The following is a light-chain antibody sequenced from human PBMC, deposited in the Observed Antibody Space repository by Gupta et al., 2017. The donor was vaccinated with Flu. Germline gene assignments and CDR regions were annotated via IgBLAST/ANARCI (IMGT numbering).Light chain of an antibody. V-gene: IGKV1-39*01. CDR1: QSISNY. J-gene: IGKJ3*01. CDR2: AAS. CDR3: QQSFSTPQVT. Sequence: DRITITCRASQSISNYLNWYQQKPGKAPRLLIYAASSLQSGVPSRFSGSGSGTDFTLTISSLQPEDFATYYCQQSFSTPQVTFGPGTKVDIK.